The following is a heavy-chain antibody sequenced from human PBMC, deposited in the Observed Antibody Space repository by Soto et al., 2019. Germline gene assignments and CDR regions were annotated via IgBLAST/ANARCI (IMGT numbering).Heavy chain of an antibody. J-gene: IGHJ4*02. CDR3: ERASGKEWYSEH. V-gene: IGHV3-21*06. CDR1: GFIFSDYG. CDR2: ITHTGTKA. Sequence: PGGSXRPSCTASGFIFSDYGFNWVRQAPGKGLEWVSSITHTGTKAYYADSVKGRFTISKDSADNSLILKMTSMRAEDTDVYHCERASGKEWYSEHWGQGTMVTVYS. D-gene: IGHD3-16*01.